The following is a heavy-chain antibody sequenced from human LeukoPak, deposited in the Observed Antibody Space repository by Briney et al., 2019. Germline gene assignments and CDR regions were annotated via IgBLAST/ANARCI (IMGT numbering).Heavy chain of an antibody. J-gene: IGHJ3*02. CDR2: IKQDGSEK. D-gene: IGHD1-1*01. V-gene: IGHV3-7*01. Sequence: GSLRLSCAASGFTFSSYWMSWVRQAPGKGLEWVANIKQDGSEKYYVDSVKGRFTISRDNAKNSLYLQMNSLRVEDTAVYYCARSPPLWNGDAFDIWGQGTMVTVSS. CDR1: GFTFSSYW. CDR3: ARSPPLWNGDAFDI.